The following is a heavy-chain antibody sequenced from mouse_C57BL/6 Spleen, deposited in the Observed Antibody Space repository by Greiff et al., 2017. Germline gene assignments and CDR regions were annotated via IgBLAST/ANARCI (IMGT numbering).Heavy chain of an antibody. CDR1: GYTFTSYW. D-gene: IGHD4-1*01. CDR3: ARMELDYFDY. J-gene: IGHJ2*01. V-gene: IGHV1-59*01. Sequence: VQLQQPGAELVRPGTSVKLSCKASGYTFTSYWMHWVKQRPGQGLEWIGVIDPSDSYTNYNQKFKGKATLTVDTSSSTAYMQLSSLTSEDSAVYYCARMELDYFDYWGQGTTLTVSS. CDR2: IDPSDSYT.